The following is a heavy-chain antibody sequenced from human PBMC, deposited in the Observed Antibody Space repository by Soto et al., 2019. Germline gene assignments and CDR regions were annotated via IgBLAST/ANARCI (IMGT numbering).Heavy chain of an antibody. Sequence: SVKVSCKASGGTFSSYAISWVRQAPGQGLEWMGGIIPIFGTANYAQKFQGRVTITADESTSTAYMELSSLRSEDTAVYYCAGDRISICGGVTGYWLDSWGQGTLVTVSS. CDR3: AGDRISICGGVTGYWLDS. CDR1: GGTFSSYA. V-gene: IGHV1-69*13. J-gene: IGHJ5*01. CDR2: IIPIFGTA. D-gene: IGHD3-3*01.